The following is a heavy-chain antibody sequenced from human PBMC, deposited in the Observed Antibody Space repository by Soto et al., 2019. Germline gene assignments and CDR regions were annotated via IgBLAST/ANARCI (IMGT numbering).Heavy chain of an antibody. J-gene: IGHJ6*02. CDR2: IRGFSPYT. CDR1: GFTFRTYT. V-gene: IGHV3-21*01. CDR3: ARDRGYDAHDFYYNAMDV. D-gene: IGHD2-15*01. Sequence: GGTLRLSCISSGFTFRTYTMNWVRQAPGKGLEWVSGIRGFSPYTFYAESVKGRFTISRDNAKNSLFLQMNSLRAEDTAVYYCARDRGYDAHDFYYNAMDVWGQGTTVTVSS.